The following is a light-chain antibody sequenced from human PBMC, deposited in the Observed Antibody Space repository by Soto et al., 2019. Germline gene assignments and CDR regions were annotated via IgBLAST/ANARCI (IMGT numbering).Light chain of an antibody. Sequence: DIQVTQSPSTLSASVGDRVTITCRARQTIGTWLAWYQQKPGQAPKLLIYDASNLKTGVPSRLSGSGSGTAFTLTISSLEPDDFVTYYCQQYYPCSGKFGQGTKLEIK. CDR3: QQYYPCSGK. CDR2: DAS. V-gene: IGKV1-5*01. CDR1: QTIGTW. J-gene: IGKJ2*01.